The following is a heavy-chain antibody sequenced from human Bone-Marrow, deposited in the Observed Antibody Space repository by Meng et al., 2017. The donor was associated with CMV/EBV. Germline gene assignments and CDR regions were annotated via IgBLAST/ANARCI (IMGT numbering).Heavy chain of an antibody. CDR1: GFTFSSYS. V-gene: IGHV3-21*01. CDR3: ARVGGSGSFDY. J-gene: IGHJ4*02. D-gene: IGHD3-10*01. CDR2: ISSSSSYI. Sequence: GESLKISCAASGFTFSSYSMNWVRQAPGKGLEWVSSISSSSSYIYYADSVKGRFTISRDNAKNSLYLQMNSLRVEDTAVYYCARVGGSGSFDYWGQGTLVTVSS.